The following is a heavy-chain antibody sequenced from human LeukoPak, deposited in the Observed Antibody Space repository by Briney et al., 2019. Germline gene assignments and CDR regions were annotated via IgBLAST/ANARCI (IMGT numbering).Heavy chain of an antibody. CDR2: IWSDGSNE. V-gene: IGHV3-33*01. J-gene: IGHJ4*02. Sequence: GGSLRLSCPASGIIFSSSGMHWVRQAPGKGLEWVAMIWSDGSNEYYADSVKGRFTISRDNSKNTLYLQMNSLRAEDTAVYYCARDKGLRSLDSWGQGTLVTVSS. CDR1: GIIFSSSG. CDR3: ARDKGLRSLDS. D-gene: IGHD4-17*01.